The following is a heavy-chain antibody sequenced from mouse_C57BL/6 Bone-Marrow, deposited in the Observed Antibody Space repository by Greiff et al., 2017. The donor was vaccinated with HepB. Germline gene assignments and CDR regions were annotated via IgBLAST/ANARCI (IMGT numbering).Heavy chain of an antibody. CDR3: TYDGYYVNYAMDY. Sequence: EVQGVESGGGLVQPGGSMKLSCVASGFTFSNYWMNWVRQSPEKGLEWVAQIRLKSDNYATHYAESVKGRFTISRDDSKSSVYLQMNNLRAEDTGIYYCTYDGYYVNYAMDYWGQGTSVTVSS. D-gene: IGHD2-3*01. J-gene: IGHJ4*01. CDR2: IRLKSDNYAT. CDR1: GFTFSNYW. V-gene: IGHV6-3*01.